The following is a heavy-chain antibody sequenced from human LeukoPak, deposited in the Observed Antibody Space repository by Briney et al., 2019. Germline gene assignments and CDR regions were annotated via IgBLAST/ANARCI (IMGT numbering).Heavy chain of an antibody. CDR3: ATKGLTRGDY. V-gene: IGHV3-7*01. CDR1: GFTFSGYW. Sequence: SGGSLRLSCAASGFTFSGYWMSWVRQAPGKGLEWVANIKQDGSEKYYVDSVKGRFTISRDNAKNSLYLQMNSLRAEDTAVYYCATKGLTRGDYWGQGTLVTVS. CDR2: IKQDGSEK. D-gene: IGHD3-9*01. J-gene: IGHJ4*02.